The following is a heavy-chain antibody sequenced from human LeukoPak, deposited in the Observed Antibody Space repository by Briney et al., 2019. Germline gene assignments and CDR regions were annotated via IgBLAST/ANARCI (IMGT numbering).Heavy chain of an antibody. Sequence: KASETLSLTCTVSGGSISSGVYYWSWIRQPPGKGLEWIGYIYHTGNTYYSPSLQSRVTISVDRSKNQFSLKLSSVTAADTAVYYCARGASRGAVDYWGQGTLVTVSS. CDR1: GGSISSGVYY. CDR3: ARGASRGAVDY. J-gene: IGHJ4*02. V-gene: IGHV4-30-2*01. CDR2: IYHTGNT. D-gene: IGHD3-10*01.